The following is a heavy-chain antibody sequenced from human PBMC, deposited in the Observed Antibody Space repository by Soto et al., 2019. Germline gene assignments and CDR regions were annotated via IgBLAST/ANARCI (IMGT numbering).Heavy chain of an antibody. CDR2: IYYSGST. V-gene: IGHV4-59*12. Sequence: PSETLSLTCTVTSGSISSYYWSWIRQPPGKGLEWIGYIYYSGSTNYNPSLKSRVTISLDTSKNQFSLKLSSVTAADTAVCYCARVTDVRANWLDPWGQGTLVTVAS. J-gene: IGHJ5*02. CDR3: ARVTDVRANWLDP. CDR1: SGSISSYY.